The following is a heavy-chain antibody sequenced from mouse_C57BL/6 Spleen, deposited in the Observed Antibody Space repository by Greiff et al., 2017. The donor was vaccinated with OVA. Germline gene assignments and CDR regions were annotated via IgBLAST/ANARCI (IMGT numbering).Heavy chain of an antibody. CDR2: IDPSDSYT. CDR3: ARTYDGYYVAMDY. J-gene: IGHJ4*01. V-gene: IGHV1-50*01. D-gene: IGHD2-3*01. Sequence: QVQLQQPGAELVKPGASVKLSCKASGYTFTSYWMQWVKQRPGQGLEWIGDIDPSDSYTNYNQKFKGKATLTVDTSSSTAYMQLSSLTSEDSAVYYCARTYDGYYVAMDYWGQGTSVTVSS. CDR1: GYTFTSYW.